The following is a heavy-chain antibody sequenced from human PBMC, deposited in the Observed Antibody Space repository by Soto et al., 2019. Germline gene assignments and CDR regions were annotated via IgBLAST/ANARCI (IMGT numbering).Heavy chain of an antibody. J-gene: IGHJ4*02. Sequence: GGSLRLSCAASGFTFSDYYMSWIRKAPGKGLEWVSYICSSGSTKYYADSVKGRFVISRYNTNNSQYLQMNSLRADDTAVYYWAREYYAYWCGSYDSWGQGTLVTVSS. CDR2: ICSSGSTK. CDR3: AREYYAYWCGSYDS. CDR1: GFTFSDYY. V-gene: IGHV3-11*01. D-gene: IGHD3-3*01.